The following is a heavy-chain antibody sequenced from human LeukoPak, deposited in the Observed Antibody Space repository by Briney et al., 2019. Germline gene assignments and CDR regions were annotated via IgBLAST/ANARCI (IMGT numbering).Heavy chain of an antibody. CDR3: ARDLRYDNSDSGAF. Sequence: SETLSLTGIVSGVSISSSIYYWPWIRQPPGKGLERIGTVFYNGATQYSPALRSRVTISIDTSTNQFSLKLTSVTAADTALYYCARDLRYDNSDSGAFWGQGTVVTVSS. CDR2: VFYNGAT. D-gene: IGHD3-22*01. CDR1: GVSISSSIYY. V-gene: IGHV4-39*07. J-gene: IGHJ3*01.